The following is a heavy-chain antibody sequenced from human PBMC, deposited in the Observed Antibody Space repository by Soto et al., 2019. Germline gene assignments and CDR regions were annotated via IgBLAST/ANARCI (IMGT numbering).Heavy chain of an antibody. D-gene: IGHD3-9*01. Sequence: QVQLQESGPGLVKPSQTLSLTCTVSAGPISSGGYYWTWIRQHPGKGLEWIGYIYNSGSAYYNPSLRSRLTISVDTSKNQFSLRLSSVSAADTAVYYCARLRGYDVLTGYFDHWGQGTLVTVSS. V-gene: IGHV4-31*03. CDR1: AGPISSGGYY. J-gene: IGHJ4*02. CDR3: ARLRGYDVLTGYFDH. CDR2: IYNSGSA.